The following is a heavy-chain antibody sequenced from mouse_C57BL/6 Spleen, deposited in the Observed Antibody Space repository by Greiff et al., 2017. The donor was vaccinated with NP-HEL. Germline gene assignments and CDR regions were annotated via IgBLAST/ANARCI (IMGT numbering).Heavy chain of an antibody. J-gene: IGHJ1*03. Sequence: VQLQQSGPGMVKPSQSLSLTCTVTGYSITSGYDWHWIRHFPGNKLEWMGYISYSGSTNYNPSLKSRISITHDTSKNHFFLKLNSVTTEDTATYYCARHYYGSRDWYFDVWGTGTTVTVSS. D-gene: IGHD1-1*01. CDR1: GYSITSGYD. CDR2: ISYSGST. CDR3: ARHYYGSRDWYFDV. V-gene: IGHV3-1*01.